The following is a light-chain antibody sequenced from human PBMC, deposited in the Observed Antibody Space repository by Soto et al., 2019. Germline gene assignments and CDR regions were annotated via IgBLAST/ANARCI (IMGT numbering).Light chain of an antibody. Sequence: EIVMTQSPATLSVSPGGGATLSCRASQSVSSNLAWYQQKPGQAPRLLIYAASTRATGIPARFRGSGSGTEFTLTITSLQSEDFAVYYCQQYNNWPPLTFGGGTKV. CDR3: QQYNNWPPLT. V-gene: IGKV3-15*01. CDR2: AAS. J-gene: IGKJ4*01. CDR1: QSVSSN.